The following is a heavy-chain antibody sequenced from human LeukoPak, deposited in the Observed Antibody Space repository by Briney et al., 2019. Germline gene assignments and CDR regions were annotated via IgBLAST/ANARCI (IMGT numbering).Heavy chain of an antibody. V-gene: IGHV3-21*01. CDR2: ISSSSSYI. Sequence: PGGSLRLSCAASGFTFSSYSMNWVRQAPGKGLEWVSSISSSSSYIYYADSVKGRFTISRDNAKNSLYLQMNSLRAEDTAVYYCAKDRGYYDLDAFDIWGQGTMVTVSS. CDR3: AKDRGYYDLDAFDI. J-gene: IGHJ3*02. D-gene: IGHD3-22*01. CDR1: GFTFSSYS.